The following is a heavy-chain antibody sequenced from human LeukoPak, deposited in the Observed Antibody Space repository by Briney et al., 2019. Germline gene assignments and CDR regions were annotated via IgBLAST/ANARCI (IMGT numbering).Heavy chain of an antibody. D-gene: IGHD2-2*01. CDR2: INADGTTT. J-gene: IGHJ6*02. CDR1: GFTFGNSW. CDR3: AREFIDIVAIPAQNFGLDV. V-gene: IGHV3-74*01. Sequence: SGGSLRLSCAASGFTFGNSWVHWVRQAPGKGLVWVSLINADGTTTTYADSVKARFSISRDNAKNTLYLQMHSLRVEDTSVYYCAREFIDIVAIPAQNFGLDVWGQGTTVTVSS.